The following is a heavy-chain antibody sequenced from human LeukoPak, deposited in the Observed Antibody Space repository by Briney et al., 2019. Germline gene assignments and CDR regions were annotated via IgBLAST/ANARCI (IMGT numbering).Heavy chain of an antibody. CDR2: INHSGGT. Sequence: SETLSLTCAVYGGSFSGYYWSWIRQPPGKGLEWIGEINHSGGTNYNPSLKSRVTISVDTSKNQFSLKLSSVTAADTAVYYCARVEGTMGWSEHFLHWGQGTLVTVSS. CDR3: ARVEGTMGWSEHFLH. J-gene: IGHJ1*01. CDR1: GGSFSGYY. D-gene: IGHD1-7*01. V-gene: IGHV4-34*01.